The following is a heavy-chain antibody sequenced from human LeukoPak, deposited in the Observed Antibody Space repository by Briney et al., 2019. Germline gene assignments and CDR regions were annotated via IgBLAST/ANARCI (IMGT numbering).Heavy chain of an antibody. V-gene: IGHV3-66*04. CDR1: GFTVSSNY. Sequence: GGSLRLSCAASGFTVSSNYMSWVRQAPGKGLEWVSVIYSGGSTYYADSVKGRFTISRDNSKNTLYLQVNSLRAEDTAVYYCARLRIAAAGTLDYWGQGTLVTVSS. CDR3: ARLRIAAAGTLDY. CDR2: IYSGGST. D-gene: IGHD6-13*01. J-gene: IGHJ4*02.